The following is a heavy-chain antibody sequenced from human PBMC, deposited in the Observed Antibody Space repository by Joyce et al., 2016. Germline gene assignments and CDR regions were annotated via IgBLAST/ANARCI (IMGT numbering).Heavy chain of an antibody. CDR3: ARPRYCSGGSCLNWFDP. CDR2: IDPIASYT. Sequence: EVQLVQSGAEVKKPGESLRISCKGSGDSFTSYWINWVRQMPGKGLEWMVRIDPIASYTTYSPSFQGHVTISADKSISTAYLQWSSLKASDTAMYYCARPRYCSGGSCLNWFDPWGQGTLVTVSS. D-gene: IGHD2-15*01. CDR1: GDSFTSYW. V-gene: IGHV5-10-1*01. J-gene: IGHJ5*02.